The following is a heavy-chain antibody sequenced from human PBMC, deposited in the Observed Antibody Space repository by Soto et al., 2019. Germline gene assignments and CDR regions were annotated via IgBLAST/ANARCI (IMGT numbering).Heavy chain of an antibody. V-gene: IGHV6-1*01. J-gene: IGHJ4*02. CDR2: TYYRSKWYN. CDR3: VRDVGVDFDY. D-gene: IGHD2-21*01. Sequence: SQTISLTCDISGDSVSSNTAAWNWIRQSPSRGLEWLGRTYYRSKWYNDYAVSVKSRITINPDTSKNQFSLHLNSVTPEDTALYYCVRDVGVDFDYWGLGTLVTVS. CDR1: GDSVSSNTAA.